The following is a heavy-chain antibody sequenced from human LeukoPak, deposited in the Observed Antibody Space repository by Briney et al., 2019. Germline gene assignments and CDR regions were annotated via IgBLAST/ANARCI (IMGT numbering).Heavy chain of an antibody. CDR3: ARSYGDRYYYYYAMDV. V-gene: IGHV3-30-3*01. CDR1: GFTFSSYA. D-gene: IGHD4-17*01. J-gene: IGHJ6*02. CDR2: ISYDGSNK. Sequence: GGSLRLSCAASGFTFSSYAMHWVRQAPGKGLEWVAVISYDGSNKYYADSVKGRFTISRDNSKNTLYLQMNSLRSEDTAVYYCARSYGDRYYYYYAMDVWGQGTTVTVSS.